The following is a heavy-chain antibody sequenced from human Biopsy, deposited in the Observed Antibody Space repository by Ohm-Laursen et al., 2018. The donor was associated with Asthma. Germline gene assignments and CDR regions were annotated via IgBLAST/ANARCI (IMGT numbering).Heavy chain of an antibody. Sequence: TLSLTCTVSGGSISSSSYYWSWIRQHPGKGLEWIGYIYYSGSTYYNPSLKSRVTISVDTSKNQFSLNLSSVTAADTAVYYCARWGSFGLDYWGQGTLVTVSS. D-gene: IGHD7-27*01. J-gene: IGHJ4*02. CDR1: GGSISSSSYY. CDR2: IYYSGST. CDR3: ARWGSFGLDY. V-gene: IGHV4-31*03.